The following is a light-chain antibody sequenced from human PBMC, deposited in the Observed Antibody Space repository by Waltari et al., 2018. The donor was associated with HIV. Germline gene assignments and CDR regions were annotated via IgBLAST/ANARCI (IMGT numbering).Light chain of an antibody. V-gene: IGLV3-25*03. Sequence: DLTQPPSVSVPPGPTATITCPGDALTKQYGYWYQKKAGQAPVLLINKDSERLSGIPERFSGSSSGTSLTLTINGVRAEDEAEYYCQSADSSGVDFVVFGGGTKLTVL. CDR1: ALTKQY. CDR3: QSADSSGVDFVV. CDR2: KDS. J-gene: IGLJ2*01.